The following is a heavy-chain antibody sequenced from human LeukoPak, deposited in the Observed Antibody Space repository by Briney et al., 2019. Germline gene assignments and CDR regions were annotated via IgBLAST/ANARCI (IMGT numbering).Heavy chain of an antibody. CDR3: ARVAGAMVYRDAFDT. CDR1: GFTFSDFY. D-gene: IGHD5-18*01. J-gene: IGHJ3*02. V-gene: IGHV3-11*04. Sequence: PGGSLRLSCAASGFTFSDFYMSWIRQAPGKGLEWVSYISSSGSTVYYADSVEGRFTISRDNAKNSLSLQMNSLRAEDTAVYYCARVAGAMVYRDAFDTWGQGTMVTVSS. CDR2: ISSSGSTV.